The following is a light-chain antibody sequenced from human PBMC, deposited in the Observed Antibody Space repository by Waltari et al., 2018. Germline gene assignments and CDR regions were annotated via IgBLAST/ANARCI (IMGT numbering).Light chain of an antibody. CDR2: WAS. CDR3: QQYYSTPWT. V-gene: IGKV4-1*01. Sequence: DIVMTQSPDSLAVSLGERATINCKSSQSVLYSSNNKNYLAWYQQKPVQPPKLLIYWASSREAGVPDRFSGNGSVTDVTLHISRLQAEDVAVYYCQQYYSTPWTFGQGTKVEIK. CDR1: QSVLYSSNNKNY. J-gene: IGKJ1*01.